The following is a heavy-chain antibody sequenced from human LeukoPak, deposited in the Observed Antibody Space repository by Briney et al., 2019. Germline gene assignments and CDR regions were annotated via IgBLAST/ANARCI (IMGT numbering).Heavy chain of an antibody. D-gene: IGHD4-23*01. V-gene: IGHV1-18*01. CDR2: INTNNDNT. J-gene: IGHJ5*02. CDR3: ARGVSGVTPP. Sequence: ASVKVSCKTSVYTFTSYDISWVRQAPGQGPEWLGWINTNNDNTHYAQSLQDRVTLTTDTSTSTAYMELRSLKSDDTAVYYCARGVSGVTPPWGQGTLVTVSS. CDR1: VYTFTSYD.